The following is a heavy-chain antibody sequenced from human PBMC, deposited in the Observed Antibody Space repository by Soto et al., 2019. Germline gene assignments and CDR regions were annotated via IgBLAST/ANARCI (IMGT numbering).Heavy chain of an antibody. J-gene: IGHJ3*02. CDR3: ARDGAAAGYAFDI. CDR1: GYTFTSYA. CDR2: INAGNGNT. D-gene: IGHD6-13*01. Sequence: ASVKVSCKASGYTFTSYAMHWVRQAPGQRLEWMGWINAGNGNTKYSQKFQGRVTITRDTSASTAYMELSSLRSEDTAVYYCARDGAAAGYAFDIWGQGTMVTVSS. V-gene: IGHV1-3*01.